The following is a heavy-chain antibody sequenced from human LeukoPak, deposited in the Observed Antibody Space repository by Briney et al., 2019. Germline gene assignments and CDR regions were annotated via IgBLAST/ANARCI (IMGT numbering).Heavy chain of an antibody. Sequence: SETLSLTCTVSGGSVSSGSYYWSWIRQPPGKGLEWIGYIYYSGSTNYNPSLKSRVTISVDTSKNQFSLKLSSVTAADTTVYYCASTYSSSWYGPSRFDYWGQGTLVTVSS. CDR2: IYYSGST. D-gene: IGHD6-13*01. J-gene: IGHJ4*02. CDR1: GGSVSSGSYY. V-gene: IGHV4-61*01. CDR3: ASTYSSSWYGPSRFDY.